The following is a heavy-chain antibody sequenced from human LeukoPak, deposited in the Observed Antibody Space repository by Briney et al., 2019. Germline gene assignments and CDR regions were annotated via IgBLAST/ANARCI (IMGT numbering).Heavy chain of an antibody. CDR3: ARTIHGWFCENDY. Sequence: GGSLRLSCAAPGFSLSNFAMSWVRQAPGKGLEWISGISVTGTGIYYADSVKGRFTVSKDNSKNTLYLQMNSLRAEDTAVYFCARTIHGWFCENDYWGRGTLVTVSS. CDR1: GFSLSNFA. D-gene: IGHD6-19*01. V-gene: IGHV3-23*01. J-gene: IGHJ4*02. CDR2: ISVTGTGI.